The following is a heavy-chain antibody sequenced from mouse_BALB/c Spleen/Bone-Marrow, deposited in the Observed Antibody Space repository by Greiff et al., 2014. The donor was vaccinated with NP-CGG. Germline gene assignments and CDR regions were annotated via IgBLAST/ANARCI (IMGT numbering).Heavy chain of an antibody. V-gene: IGHV5-9-2*01. CDR3: ARHAYYDQTEVSFVY. CDR1: GFTFNSYG. Sequence: EVKLVESGGGLVKSGGSLKLSCAASGFTFNSYGMSWVRQTPEKRLEWVATISGGGRYTFYPDSVKGRFTISRDNAKNNLYLQLSSLRSEDTALYYYARHAYYDQTEVSFVYWGQGTLVTVSA. J-gene: IGHJ3*01. CDR2: ISGGGRYT. D-gene: IGHD2-4*01.